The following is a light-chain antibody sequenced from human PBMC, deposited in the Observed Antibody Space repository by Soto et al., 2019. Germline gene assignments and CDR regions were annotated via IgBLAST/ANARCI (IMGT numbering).Light chain of an antibody. Sequence: QAVVIQPPSTSGTPGQTVTISCSGSSSNIGSNYAYWYQRLLGAAPKLLIYANSERPSGVPGRFSGSKSGTSASLAISGLLSEEEAEYYCATWDDRLSGVLFGGGTQRTVL. J-gene: IGLJ2*01. CDR1: SSNIGSNY. V-gene: IGLV1-47*02. CDR2: ANS. CDR3: ATWDDRLSGVL.